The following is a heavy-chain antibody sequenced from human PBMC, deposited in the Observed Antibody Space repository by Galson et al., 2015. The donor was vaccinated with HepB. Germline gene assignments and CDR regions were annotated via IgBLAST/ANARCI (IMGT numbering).Heavy chain of an antibody. D-gene: IGHD6-13*01. CDR1: GFTLSGSA. CDR2: IRSKANNYAT. CDR3: ARLGDFSGYSSR. J-gene: IGHJ4*01. V-gene: IGHV3-73*01. Sequence: SLRLSCAASGFTLSGSAIHWVRQASVKGPEWVGRIRSKANNYATSYVPSLEGRFTISRDDSKNMAYLHMRSLKSEDTAVYYCARLGDFSGYSSRWGQGTLVTVSS.